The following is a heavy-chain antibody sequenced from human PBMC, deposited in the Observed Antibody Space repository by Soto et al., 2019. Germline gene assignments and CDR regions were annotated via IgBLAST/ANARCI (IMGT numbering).Heavy chain of an antibody. V-gene: IGHV3-30*13. CDR3: ASLCDF. J-gene: IGHJ4*02. CDR2: LTHDGGSA. CDR1: GFSLTAFG. Sequence: QVQLVQSGGGVVQPGRTLRLSCAAAGFSLTAFGMQWVRQPPGKVLQWVARLTHDGGSAFYADSVKGRFTVTRDTSRNSLYLQVSSLRRGDTAIYHCASLCDFWGQGALVTGSS.